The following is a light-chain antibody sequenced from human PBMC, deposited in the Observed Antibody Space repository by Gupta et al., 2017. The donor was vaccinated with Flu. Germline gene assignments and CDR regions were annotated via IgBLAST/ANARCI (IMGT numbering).Light chain of an antibody. J-gene: IGKJ2*02. CDR3: QQYNNTPWT. CDR1: QSISSW. V-gene: IGKV1-5*03. CDR2: RAS. Sequence: PSTLSASVGDRVTITCRASQSISSWLAWYQQKPGKAPKLRIYRASSLEGGVPSRFSGSRSATEFTLTISSLLPDDFATYYCQQYNNTPWTFGQGTXLEIK.